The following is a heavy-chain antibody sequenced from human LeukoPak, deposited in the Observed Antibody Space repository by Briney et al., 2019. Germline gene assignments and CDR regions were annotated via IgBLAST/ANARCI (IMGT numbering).Heavy chain of an antibody. CDR2: INPSDGTT. CDR1: GYTFSNYY. J-gene: IGHJ3*02. CDR3: ATASVKEPFDI. D-gene: IGHD1-1*01. V-gene: IGHV1-46*01. Sequence: ASVKVSCKASGYTFSNYYVHWVRQAPGQGLEWMGIINPSDGTTNYAQKFQGRVTMTRDTSTSTDYMEVSSLRYGDTAVYFCATASVKEPFDIWGQGTMVTVSS.